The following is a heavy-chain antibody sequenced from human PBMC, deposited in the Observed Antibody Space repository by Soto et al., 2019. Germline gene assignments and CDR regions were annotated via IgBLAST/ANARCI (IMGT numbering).Heavy chain of an antibody. CDR1: GGSVSSSRYY. J-gene: IGHJ5*02. V-gene: IGHV4-61*01. CDR2: INYSGNT. Sequence: QVLLQESGPGLVKPSETLSLACTVSGGSVSSSRYYWSWIRQPPGKGLEWVGYINYSGNTNYNPSHESRVTMSIDTSTTRFALTLTSVTAADTAVYYCSRVRDCTSVRCSTNGFDHWGRGTLVTVSS. D-gene: IGHD2-2*01. CDR3: SRVRDCTSVRCSTNGFDH.